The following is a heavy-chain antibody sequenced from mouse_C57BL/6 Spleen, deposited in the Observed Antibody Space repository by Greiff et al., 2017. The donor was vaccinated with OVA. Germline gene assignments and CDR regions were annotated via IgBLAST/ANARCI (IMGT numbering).Heavy chain of an antibody. J-gene: IGHJ2*01. V-gene: IGHV1-63*01. CDR3: ARSEEGYYFDY. Sequence: VQRVESGAELVRPGTSVKMSCKASGYTFTNYWIGWAKQRPGHGLEWIGDIYPGGGYTNYNEKFKGKATLTADKSSSTAYMQFSSLTSEDSAIYYCARSEEGYYFDYWGQGTTLTVSS. CDR2: IYPGGGYT. CDR1: GYTFTNYW.